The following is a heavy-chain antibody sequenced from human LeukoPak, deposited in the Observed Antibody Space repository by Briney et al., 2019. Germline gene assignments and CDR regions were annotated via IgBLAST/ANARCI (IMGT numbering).Heavy chain of an antibody. CDR3: AKLSGYDYYFDY. V-gene: IGHV3-23*01. J-gene: IGHJ4*02. CDR2: ISGSGGST. D-gene: IGHD5-12*01. Sequence: GGSLRLSCAASGFTFSSYAMSWVRQAPGKGLEWVSAISGSGGSTYYADSVKGRFTISRDNSKNMLYLQMNSLRAEDTAVYYCAKLSGYDYYFDYWGQGTLVTVSS. CDR1: GFTFSSYA.